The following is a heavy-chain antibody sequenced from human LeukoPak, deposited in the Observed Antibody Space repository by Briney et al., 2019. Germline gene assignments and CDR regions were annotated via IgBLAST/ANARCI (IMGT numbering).Heavy chain of an antibody. CDR3: ARDYWSGGSPDY. V-gene: IGHV3-21*01. CDR1: GFTFSSYS. Sequence: PGGSLRLSCAASGFTFSSYSMNWVRQAPGKGLEWVSSISSSSYIYYADSVKGRFTISRDNAKNTLYLQMNSLRAEDTAVYYCARDYWSGGSPDYWGQGTLVTVSS. CDR2: ISSSSYI. J-gene: IGHJ4*02. D-gene: IGHD1-26*01.